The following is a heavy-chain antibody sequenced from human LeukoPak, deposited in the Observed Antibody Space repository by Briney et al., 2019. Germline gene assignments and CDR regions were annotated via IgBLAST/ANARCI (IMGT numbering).Heavy chain of an antibody. Sequence: GGSLRLSCAASGFTFSSYWMHWVRQTPGMGLVWVSRINSDGSSASYADSVKGRFTISRDNAKNTLYLQMNSLRAEDTAVYYCASLRTAMITLDYWGQGTLVTVSS. J-gene: IGHJ4*02. V-gene: IGHV3-74*01. CDR1: GFTFSSYW. CDR3: ASLRTAMITLDY. D-gene: IGHD5-18*01. CDR2: INSDGSSA.